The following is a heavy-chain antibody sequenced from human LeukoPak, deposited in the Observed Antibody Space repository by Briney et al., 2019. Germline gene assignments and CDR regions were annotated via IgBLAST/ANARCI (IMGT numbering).Heavy chain of an antibody. V-gene: IGHV3-23*01. D-gene: IGHD4-17*01. CDR3: AKDDYGDYRYYGMDV. Sequence: GGSLRLSCAASGFTFISYAMSWVRQAPGKGLEWVSAISGSGGSTYYADSVKGRFTISRDNSKNTLYLQMNSLRAEDTAVYYCAKDDYGDYRYYGMDVWGKGTTVTVSS. J-gene: IGHJ6*04. CDR2: ISGSGGST. CDR1: GFTFISYA.